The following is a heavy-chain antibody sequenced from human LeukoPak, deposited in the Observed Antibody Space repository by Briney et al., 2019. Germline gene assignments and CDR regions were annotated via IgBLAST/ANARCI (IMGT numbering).Heavy chain of an antibody. CDR3: ARNTIYSSSWYRYGVYYFDY. CDR1: GFTFSSYS. Sequence: GGSLRLSCAASGFTFSSYSMNWVRQAPGKGLEWVSSISSSSSYIYYADSVKGRFTISRDNAKNSLYLQMNSLRAEDTAVYYCARNTIYSSSWYRYGVYYFDYWGQGTLVTVSS. V-gene: IGHV3-21*04. D-gene: IGHD6-13*01. CDR2: ISSSSSYI. J-gene: IGHJ4*02.